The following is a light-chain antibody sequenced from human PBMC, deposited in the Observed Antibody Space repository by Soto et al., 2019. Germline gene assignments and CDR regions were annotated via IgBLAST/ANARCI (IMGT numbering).Light chain of an antibody. J-gene: IGKJ1*01. V-gene: IGKV4-1*01. CDR1: QSVLYSSNNKNY. CDR2: WAS. Sequence: DIVMTQSPDSLAVSLGESATINCKSSQSVLYSSNNKNYLAWYQQKPGQPPKLLIYWASTRESGVPDRFSGSGSGTDFTLTISSLQAEDVAVYYCQQYYSTPTFXQGTKV. CDR3: QQYYSTPT.